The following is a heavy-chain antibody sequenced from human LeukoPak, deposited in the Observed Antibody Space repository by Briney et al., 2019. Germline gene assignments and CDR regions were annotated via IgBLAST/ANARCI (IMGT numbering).Heavy chain of an antibody. CDR3: VRDHVGGSCVDCPLGNAFDT. CDR1: GFTFDEYA. J-gene: IGHJ3*02. CDR2: ISWSGYII. V-gene: IGHV3-9*01. D-gene: IGHD2-15*01. Sequence: GRSLRLSCAASGFTFDEYAMHWVRQAPGKGLEWVSGISWSGYIIEYADSVRGRFTISRDNAKNSLFLQMNSLRAEDSAMYYCVRDHVGGSCVDCPLGNAFDTWGEGTMIAVSS.